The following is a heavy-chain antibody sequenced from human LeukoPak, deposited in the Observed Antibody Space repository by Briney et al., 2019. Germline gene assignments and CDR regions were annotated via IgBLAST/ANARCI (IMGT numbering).Heavy chain of an antibody. CDR2: INPSGGST. V-gene: IGHV1-46*01. Sequence: WMGIINPSGGSTSYAQKFQGRVTMTRDTSTSTVYMELSSLRSEDTAVYYCARGEGATTHFDYWGQGTLVTVSS. J-gene: IGHJ4*02. D-gene: IGHD1-26*01. CDR3: ARGEGATTHFDY.